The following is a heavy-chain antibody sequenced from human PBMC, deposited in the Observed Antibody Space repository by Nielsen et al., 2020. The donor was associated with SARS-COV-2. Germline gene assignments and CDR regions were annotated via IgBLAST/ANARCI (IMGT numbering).Heavy chain of an antibody. D-gene: IGHD3-22*01. CDR2: INPTNGGT. CDR1: GYTFTNNY. CDR3: ARWDYASASIDY. J-gene: IGHJ4*02. Sequence: SVKVSCKASGYTFTNNYMHWVRQAPGQGLEWMGLINPTNGGTTYAQKFQGRVTMTRDTSMSTVYMELSSLRSEDMAVYYCARWDYASASIDYWGQGTLVTVSS. V-gene: IGHV1-46*01.